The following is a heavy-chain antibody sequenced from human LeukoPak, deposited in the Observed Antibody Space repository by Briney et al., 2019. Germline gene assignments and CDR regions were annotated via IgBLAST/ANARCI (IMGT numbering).Heavy chain of an antibody. Sequence: PGGSLRLSCAASGFSFSSAAMTWVRQAPGKGMEWVSLIGTIGYSTYYADSVKGRFTISRDNSKNTLSLQMNSLRAEDTAVYYCARDMWEMATILHYWGQGTLVTVSS. CDR3: ARDMWEMATILHY. CDR1: GFSFSSAA. D-gene: IGHD5-24*01. J-gene: IGHJ4*02. V-gene: IGHV3-23*01. CDR2: IGTIGYST.